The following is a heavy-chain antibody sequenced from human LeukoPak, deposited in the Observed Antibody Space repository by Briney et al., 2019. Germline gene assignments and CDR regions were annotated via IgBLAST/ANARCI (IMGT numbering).Heavy chain of an antibody. Sequence: GGSLRLSCAASGFTFSDNYMSWFRQAPGKGLEWVSYISSSATYTNYADSVKGRFTISRDNSKNSRYLQMSRLRAEDTAVYYCAPSFGSGSSIWGQGTMVTVSS. CDR1: GFTFSDNY. D-gene: IGHD3-10*01. J-gene: IGHJ3*02. CDR2: ISSSATYT. CDR3: APSFGSGSSI. V-gene: IGHV3-11*03.